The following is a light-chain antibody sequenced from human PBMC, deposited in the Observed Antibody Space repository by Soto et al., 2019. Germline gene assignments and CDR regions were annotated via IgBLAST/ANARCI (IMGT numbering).Light chain of an antibody. J-gene: IGKJ4*01. V-gene: IGKV3-11*01. CDR3: QQRSNWPLT. Sequence: EIVLTQSPATLSLSPGERATLSCRASQSVSSYLAWYQQKPGQAPRLLIFEAFNRATGIPARFSGSGSGTDFTLTISSLEPEDFALYYCQQRSNWPLTFGGGTQVEIK. CDR2: EAF. CDR1: QSVSSY.